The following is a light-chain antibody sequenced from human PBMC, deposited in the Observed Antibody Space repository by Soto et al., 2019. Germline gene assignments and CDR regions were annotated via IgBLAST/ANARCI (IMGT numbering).Light chain of an antibody. CDR1: SSDVGGYNY. Sequence: QSALTQPPSASGSPGQSVTISCTGTSSDVGGYNYVSWYQQHTGKAPKLMIYEVSKRPSGVPDCFSGSKSGNTASLTVSGLQAEDEADYYCSSYAGSKNVVFGGGTKLTVL. V-gene: IGLV2-8*01. J-gene: IGLJ2*01. CDR2: EVS. CDR3: SSYAGSKNVV.